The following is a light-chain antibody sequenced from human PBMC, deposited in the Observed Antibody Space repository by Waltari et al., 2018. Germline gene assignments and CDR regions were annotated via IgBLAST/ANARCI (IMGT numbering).Light chain of an antibody. Sequence: ILSCRASQSVSSRYLAWYQQKPGQAPRLLIFAVSSRATGIPDRFSGSGSGTDFTLTINRLEPEDFAVYYCQQYDDLGVTFGGGTKVEIK. CDR1: QSVSSRY. CDR3: QQYDDLGVT. CDR2: AVS. J-gene: IGKJ4*01. V-gene: IGKV3-20*01.